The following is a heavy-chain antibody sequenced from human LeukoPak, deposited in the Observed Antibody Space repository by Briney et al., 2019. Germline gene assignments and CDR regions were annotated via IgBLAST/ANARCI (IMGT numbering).Heavy chain of an antibody. V-gene: IGHV3-30-3*01. Sequence: PGGSLRLSCAASGFTFSSYAMHWVRQAPGKGLEWVAVISYDGSNKYYADSVKGRFTISRDNSKNTLYLQMNSLRAEDSAVYFCAKGRPGSCYSRFDSWGQGTLVTVSS. CDR3: AKGRPGSCYSRFDS. CDR1: GFTFSSYA. CDR2: ISYDGSNK. J-gene: IGHJ4*02. D-gene: IGHD2-15*01.